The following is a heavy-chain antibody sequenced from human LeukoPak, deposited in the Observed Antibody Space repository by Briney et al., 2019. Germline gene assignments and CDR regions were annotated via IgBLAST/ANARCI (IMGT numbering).Heavy chain of an antibody. D-gene: IGHD3-3*01. CDR3: ARNNYDFWSGYYPDY. J-gene: IGHJ4*02. CDR2: IKQDGSEK. Sequence: GGSLRLSCAASGFTFSSYWMSWVRQAPGKGLEWVAHIKQDGSEKYYVDSVKGRFTISRDNAKNSLYLQMNSLRAEDTAVYYCARNNYDFWSGYYPDYWGQGTLVTVSS. V-gene: IGHV3-7*01. CDR1: GFTFSSYW.